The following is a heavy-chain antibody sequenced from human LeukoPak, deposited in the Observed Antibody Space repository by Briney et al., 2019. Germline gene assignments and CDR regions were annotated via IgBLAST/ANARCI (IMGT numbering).Heavy chain of an antibody. J-gene: IGHJ4*02. D-gene: IGHD4-23*01. CDR3: ARDYGGVMFDY. CDR1: GFTFDNYA. Sequence: GGSLRLSCAASGFTFDNYAMTWVRQAPGKGLEWVSYISGSGSTKYYAETAKGRFTISRDNDKNSLYLQMNSLRAEDTAVYYCARDYGGVMFDYWGQGTLLTVSS. V-gene: IGHV3-48*03. CDR2: ISGSGSTK.